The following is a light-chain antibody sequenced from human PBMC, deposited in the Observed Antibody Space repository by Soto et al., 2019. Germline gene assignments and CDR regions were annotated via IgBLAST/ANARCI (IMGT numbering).Light chain of an antibody. J-gene: IGLJ1*01. CDR2: DVS. CDR1: SSDVGGYNY. Sequence: QSALTQPASVSGSPGQSITISCTGTSSDVGGYNYVSWYQQHPGKAPKLMIYDVSNRPSGVSNRFSGSKSGNTASLTISGLQAEDEADDYCSSYTSSSTPPFGTGTKLTVL. CDR3: SSYTSSSTPP. V-gene: IGLV2-14*01.